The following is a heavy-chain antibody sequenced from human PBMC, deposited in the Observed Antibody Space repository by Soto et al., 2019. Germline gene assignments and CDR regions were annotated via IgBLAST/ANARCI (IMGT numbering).Heavy chain of an antibody. J-gene: IGHJ5*02. CDR1: GYTFTNYG. Sequence: QVQLVQSGGEVKKPGASVKVSCKASGYTFTNYGVTWVRQAPGQGLEWMGWISAYTDNPNYAQKFQGRVTMTIDTSTTTAYMELRSLTSDDTAVYYCARVIPGAEAWFGPWGQRTLVTGSS. CDR2: ISAYTDNP. D-gene: IGHD2-2*01. CDR3: ARVIPGAEAWFGP. V-gene: IGHV1-18*01.